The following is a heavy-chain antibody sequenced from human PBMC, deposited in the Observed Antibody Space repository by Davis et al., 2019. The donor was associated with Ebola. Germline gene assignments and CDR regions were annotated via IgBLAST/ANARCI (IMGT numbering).Heavy chain of an antibody. J-gene: IGHJ6*02. Sequence: GSLRLSCTVSGGSISSYYWSWIRQPPGKGLEWIGEIYHSGSTNYNPSLKSRVTISVDKSKNQFTLKLSSVTAADTAVYYCARATDIVATIRDYYYGMDVWGQGTTVTVSS. D-gene: IGHD5-12*01. CDR1: GGSISSYY. V-gene: IGHV4-59*12. CDR3: ARATDIVATIRDYYYGMDV. CDR2: IYHSGST.